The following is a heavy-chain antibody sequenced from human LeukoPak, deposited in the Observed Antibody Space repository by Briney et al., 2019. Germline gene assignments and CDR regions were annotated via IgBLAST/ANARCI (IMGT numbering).Heavy chain of an antibody. J-gene: IGHJ4*02. CDR1: GYIFTSYW. V-gene: IGHV5-51*01. CDR3: ARPRCSGGTCYRLSGYPFDY. Sequence: GESLKISCKGSGYIFTSYWIGWARQMPGKGLEGMGIIYPGDSDTRYSPSFQGQVSISADKSISTASLQWSSLKASDTAMYYCARPRCSGGTCYRLSGYPFDYWGQGTLVTVSS. CDR2: IYPGDSDT. D-gene: IGHD2-15*01.